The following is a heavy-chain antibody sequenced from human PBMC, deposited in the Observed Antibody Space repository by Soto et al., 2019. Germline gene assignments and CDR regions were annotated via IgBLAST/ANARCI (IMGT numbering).Heavy chain of an antibody. Sequence: EVQLEESGGGLVQPGGSLKLSCAASGFTFSNSAVHWVRQASGKGLEWVGRVRSKGNNYATAYTESVKGRFTISRDDSKNTAYLQMNSLKTEDTAVYYCSALSYNSGWHYWGQGTLVTVSS. CDR1: GFTFSNSA. CDR3: SALSYNSGWHY. CDR2: VRSKGNNYAT. V-gene: IGHV3-73*01. J-gene: IGHJ4*02. D-gene: IGHD6-19*01.